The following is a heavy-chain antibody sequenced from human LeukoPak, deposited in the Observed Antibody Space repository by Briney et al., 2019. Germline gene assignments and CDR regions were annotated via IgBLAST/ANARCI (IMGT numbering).Heavy chain of an antibody. D-gene: IGHD3-10*01. V-gene: IGHV1-2*02. CDR1: GYTFTGYY. J-gene: IGHJ3*01. CDR2: IDPNTGGT. CDR3: TKNQYSGTIITPLDPFDV. Sequence: ASVKVSCKASGYTFTGYYMHWVRQAPGQGIEWMGWIDPNTGGTNFAQKFQGRITMTRDTSINTVYMELNRLRSDDTAVYYCTKNQYSGTIITPLDPFDVWGQGTMVTVSS.